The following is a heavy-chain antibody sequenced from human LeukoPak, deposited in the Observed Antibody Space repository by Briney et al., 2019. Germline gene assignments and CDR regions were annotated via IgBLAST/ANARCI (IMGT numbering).Heavy chain of an antibody. CDR1: GFTVSSNY. CDR3: ARSETLYSSSSIYYYYGMDV. J-gene: IGHJ6*02. Sequence: GGSLRLSCAASGFTVSSNYMSWVRQSPGKGLEWVSVIYSGGNTYYADSVKSRFTISRDNSKNTLFLQMNSLKAEDTAVYYCARSETLYSSSSIYYYYGMDVWGQGTTVTVSS. D-gene: IGHD6-6*01. V-gene: IGHV3-66*02. CDR2: IYSGGNT.